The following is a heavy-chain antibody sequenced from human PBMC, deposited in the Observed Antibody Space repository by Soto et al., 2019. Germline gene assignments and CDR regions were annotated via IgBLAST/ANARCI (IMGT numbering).Heavy chain of an antibody. D-gene: IGHD2-15*01. CDR1: GFTFSSYW. CDR3: ARDRESEYCSGGSCYMFSQTDYYYYYMDV. CDR2: IKQDGSEK. J-gene: IGHJ6*03. Sequence: GGSLRLSCAASGFTFSSYWMSWVRQAPGKGLEWVANIKQDGSEKYYVDSVKGRFTISRDNAKNSLYLQMNSLRAEDTAVYYCARDRESEYCSGGSCYMFSQTDYYYYYMDVWGKGTTVTVSS. V-gene: IGHV3-7*01.